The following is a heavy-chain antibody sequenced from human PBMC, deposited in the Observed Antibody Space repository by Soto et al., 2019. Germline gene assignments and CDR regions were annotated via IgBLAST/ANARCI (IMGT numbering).Heavy chain of an antibody. D-gene: IGHD1-26*01. V-gene: IGHV4-4*02. Sequence: QVQLQESGPGLVKPSGTLSLTYAVSGGSISSTDWWSWVRQPPGKGLEWIGEIYHGGSTNYNPSLKSRVTISVDRSKNQFSLKLTSVTAADTAVYYCASSKSGGSYYFDYWGQGTLVTVSS. CDR1: GGSISSTDW. J-gene: IGHJ4*02. CDR2: IYHGGST. CDR3: ASSKSGGSYYFDY.